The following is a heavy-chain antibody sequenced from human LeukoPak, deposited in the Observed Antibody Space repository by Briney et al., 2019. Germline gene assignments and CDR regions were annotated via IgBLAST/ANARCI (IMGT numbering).Heavy chain of an antibody. D-gene: IGHD2-15*01. J-gene: IGHJ5*02. CDR1: GYTFTSYG. CDR3: ARIYVVVAAGTAYNWFDP. CDR2: ISAYNGNT. Sequence: ASVKVSCKASGYTFTSYGISWVRQAPGQGLEWMGWISAYNGNTNYAQKLQGRVTMTTDTSTSTAYMELRSLRSDDTAVYYCARIYVVVAAGTAYNWFDPWGQGTLVTVSS. V-gene: IGHV1-18*01.